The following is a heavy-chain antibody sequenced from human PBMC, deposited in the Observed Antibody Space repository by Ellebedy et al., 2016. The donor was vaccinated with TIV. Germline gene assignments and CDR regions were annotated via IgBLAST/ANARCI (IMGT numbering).Heavy chain of an antibody. CDR2: IYYSGST. CDR3: ARSASLSISQGVDY. J-gene: IGHJ4*02. CDR1: GGSISSSSYY. D-gene: IGHD2-2*01. V-gene: IGHV4-39*01. Sequence: MPSETLSLTCTVSGGSISSSSYYWGWIRQPPGKGLEWIGSIYYSGSTYYNPSLKSRVTISVDTSKNQFSLKLSSVTAADTAVYYCARSASLSISQGVDYWGQGTLVTVSS.